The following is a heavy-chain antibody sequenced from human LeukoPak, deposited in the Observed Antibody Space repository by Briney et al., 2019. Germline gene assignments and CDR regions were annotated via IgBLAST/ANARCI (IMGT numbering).Heavy chain of an antibody. CDR3: AKSHLPNSYSGTYYCDY. J-gene: IGHJ4*02. D-gene: IGHD1-26*01. V-gene: IGHV3-30*02. CDR1: GFTFSSYG. Sequence: GGSLRLSCAASGFTFSSYGMHWVRQAPAKGLEWLAFIRYDETRTFYGDSVKGRFTISRDNSENTLYLQMNSLRAEDTAVYYCAKSHLPNSYSGTYYCDYWGQGTQVTVSS. CDR2: IRYDETRT.